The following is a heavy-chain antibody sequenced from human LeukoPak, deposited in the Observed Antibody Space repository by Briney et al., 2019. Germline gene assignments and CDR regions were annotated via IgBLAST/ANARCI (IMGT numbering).Heavy chain of an antibody. CDR1: GYTFTGYY. Sequence: ASVKVSCKASGYTFTGYYMHWVRQAPGQGLEWMGGIIPIFGTANYAQKFQGRVTITADKSTSTAYMELSSLRSEDTAVYYCARSSIIAAAGPYYFDYWGQGTLVTVSS. D-gene: IGHD6-13*01. J-gene: IGHJ4*02. V-gene: IGHV1-69*06. CDR3: ARSSIIAAAGPYYFDY. CDR2: IIPIFGTA.